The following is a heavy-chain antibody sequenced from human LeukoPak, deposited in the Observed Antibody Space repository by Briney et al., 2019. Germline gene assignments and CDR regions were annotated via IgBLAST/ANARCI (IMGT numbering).Heavy chain of an antibody. CDR2: INHSGST. Sequence: SETLSLTCAVYGGSFSGYYWSWIRQPPGKGLEWIGEINHSGSTNYNPSLKSRVTISVDTSKNQFSLKLGSVTAADTAVYYCARGPGYYDSSGYYHYYGMDVWGQGTTVTVSS. CDR1: GGSFSGYY. V-gene: IGHV4-34*01. D-gene: IGHD3-22*01. CDR3: ARGPGYYDSSGYYHYYGMDV. J-gene: IGHJ6*02.